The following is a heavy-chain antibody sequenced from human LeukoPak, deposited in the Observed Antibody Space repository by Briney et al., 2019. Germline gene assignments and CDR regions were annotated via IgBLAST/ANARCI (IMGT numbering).Heavy chain of an antibody. CDR3: AMNGQSGFSFDP. Sequence: SETLSLTCAVYGESSNGHYWSWIRQSPGKGLEWIGEGSERGGTKFNPSLKGRVTISADTSKNQFSLKLSSVTAADTAVYHCAMNGQSGFSFDPWGRGTLVTVSS. CDR2: GSERGGT. J-gene: IGHJ5*02. V-gene: IGHV4-34*01. D-gene: IGHD1-26*01. CDR1: GESSNGHY.